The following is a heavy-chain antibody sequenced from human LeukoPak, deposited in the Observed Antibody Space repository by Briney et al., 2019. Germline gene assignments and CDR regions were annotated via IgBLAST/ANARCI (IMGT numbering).Heavy chain of an antibody. D-gene: IGHD5-24*01. Sequence: SETLSLTCTVSGDSISNNDNYWAWIRQPPGKGLEWIGNTYYSGTTYYTPSLRGRVTISLDTSKNQFSLKLNSVTAADTAVYFCATSDGTSTRYHSMHVWGKGTTVTVSS. CDR3: ATSDGTSTRYHSMHV. CDR1: GDSISNNDNY. V-gene: IGHV4-39*01. CDR2: TYYSGTT. J-gene: IGHJ6*03.